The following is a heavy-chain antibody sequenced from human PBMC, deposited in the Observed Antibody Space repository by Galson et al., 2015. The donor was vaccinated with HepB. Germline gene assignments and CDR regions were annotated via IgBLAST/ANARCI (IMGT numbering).Heavy chain of an antibody. CDR3: ARDFVGWFGEYTFFDY. J-gene: IGHJ4*02. Sequence: SWVRQAPGKGLEWVANIKKDGSDEYYVDSVKGRFTISRDNAKNFLYLQMNSLGAEDTAVYYCARDFVGWFGEYTFFDYWGQGTPVTVSS. CDR2: IKKDGSDE. D-gene: IGHD3-10*01. V-gene: IGHV3-7*03.